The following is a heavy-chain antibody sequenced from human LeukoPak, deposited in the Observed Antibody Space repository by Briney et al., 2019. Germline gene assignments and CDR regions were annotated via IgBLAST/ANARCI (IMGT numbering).Heavy chain of an antibody. D-gene: IGHD2-21*02. V-gene: IGHV1-69*13. J-gene: IGHJ4*02. CDR2: IIPIFGTA. CDR3: AREKGDASFDY. CDR1: GGTFSSYA. Sequence: GASVKVSCKASGGTFSSYAISWVRQAPGQGLEWMGGIIPIFGTANYAQKFQGRVTITADESTSTAYVELSSLRSEDTAVYYCAREKGDASFDYWGQGTLVTVSS.